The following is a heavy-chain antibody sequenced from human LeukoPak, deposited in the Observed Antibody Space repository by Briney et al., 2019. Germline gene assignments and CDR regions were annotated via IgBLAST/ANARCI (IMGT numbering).Heavy chain of an antibody. CDR2: IIPIFGTA. Sequence: GASVTVSYKASVGTFNSYAISWVRQAPGQGLEWMGGIIPIFGTANYAQKFQGRVTITTDESTSTAYMEVSSLRSVDTAVYYWARDDVSATLGFDSWGQGTPVTVSS. J-gene: IGHJ4*02. CDR1: VGTFNSYA. CDR3: ARDDVSATLGFDS. D-gene: IGHD1-26*01. V-gene: IGHV1-69*05.